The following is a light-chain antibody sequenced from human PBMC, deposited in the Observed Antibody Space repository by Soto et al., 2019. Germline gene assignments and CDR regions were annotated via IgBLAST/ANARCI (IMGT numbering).Light chain of an antibody. CDR2: DAS. J-gene: IGKJ4*01. Sequence: DIHMTQSPSTLSASVGDRVTITCRASQSISSWLSWYQQKPGKAPKLLIYDASSLQSGVPSRFSGSGSGTEFTLTISGLQPDDFATYYCQQYGSSPLTFGGGTKVDIK. CDR1: QSISSW. CDR3: QQYGSSPLT. V-gene: IGKV1-5*01.